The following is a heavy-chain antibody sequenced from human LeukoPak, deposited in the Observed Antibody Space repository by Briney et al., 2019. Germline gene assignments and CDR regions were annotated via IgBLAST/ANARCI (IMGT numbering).Heavy chain of an antibody. J-gene: IGHJ5*02. Sequence: SETLSLTCTVSGGSISSYYWSWIRQPPGKGLEWIGYIYYSGNTNYNPSLKSRVTISVDTSKNQFSLRLSSMTAADTAVYYCASAVAGTFDPWGQGTLVTVSS. CDR1: GGSISSYY. V-gene: IGHV4-59*01. CDR2: IYYSGNT. CDR3: ASAVAGTFDP. D-gene: IGHD6-19*01.